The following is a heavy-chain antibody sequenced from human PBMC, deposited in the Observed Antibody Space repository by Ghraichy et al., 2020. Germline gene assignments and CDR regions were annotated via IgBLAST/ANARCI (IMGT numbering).Heavy chain of an antibody. CDR1: GFTFSSYS. V-gene: IGHV3-48*04. Sequence: GESLNISCAASGFTFSSYSMNWVRQAPGKRLEWVSYIGSGGSSTYYADSVKGRFTISRDNAKNSVYLDINSLRAEDTALYYCVRDGCSGRTCPFYNWGQGALVTVSS. J-gene: IGHJ4*02. CDR2: IGSGGSST. D-gene: IGHD2-15*01. CDR3: VRDGCSGRTCPFYN.